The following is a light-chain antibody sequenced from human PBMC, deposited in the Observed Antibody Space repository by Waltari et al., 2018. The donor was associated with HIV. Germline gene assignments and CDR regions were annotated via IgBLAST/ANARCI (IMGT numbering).Light chain of an antibody. J-gene: IGLJ3*02. CDR1: SSNIGNNY. CDR2: NNN. V-gene: IGLV1-51*01. CDR3: GTWDSSLSAGV. Sequence: QPVLTQPPSVSAAPGQKGTISCSGISSNIGNNYVSWYQQLPGTAPKLLSYNNNKRPSGIPDRFSASKSDTSATLGITGLQTGDEADYYCGTWDSSLSAGVFGGGTKLTVL.